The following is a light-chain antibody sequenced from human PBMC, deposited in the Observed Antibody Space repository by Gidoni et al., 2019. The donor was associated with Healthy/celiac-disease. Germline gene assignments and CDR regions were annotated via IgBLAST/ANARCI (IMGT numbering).Light chain of an antibody. J-gene: IGKJ2*01. Sequence: EIVLTQSPATLYLYQGERATLTCRASQSVIRYLAWYQQKPGQAPRLLIDDSSNRATGIPSRFSGSVSGTDFTLTISSLETEDFAVYYCQQRSNWPPLYTFGQVTKLEIK. CDR2: DSS. CDR3: QQRSNWPPLYT. V-gene: IGKV3-11*01. CDR1: QSVIRY.